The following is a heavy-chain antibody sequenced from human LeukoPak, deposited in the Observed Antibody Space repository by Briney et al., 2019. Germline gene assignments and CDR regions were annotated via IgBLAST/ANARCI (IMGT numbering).Heavy chain of an antibody. CDR3: ARARSGENAFDI. D-gene: IGHD2-15*01. CDR2: IYTSGST. CDR1: GGSISSGSYY. Sequence: TLSLTCTVSGGSISSGSYYWSWIRQPAGKGLEWIGRIYTSGSTNYNPSLKSRVTISVDTSKNQFSLKLSSVTAADTAVYYCARARSGENAFDIWGQGTMVTVSS. J-gene: IGHJ3*02. V-gene: IGHV4-61*02.